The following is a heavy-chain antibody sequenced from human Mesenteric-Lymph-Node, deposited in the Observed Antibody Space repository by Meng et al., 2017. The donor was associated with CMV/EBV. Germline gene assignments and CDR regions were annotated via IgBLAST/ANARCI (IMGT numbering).Heavy chain of an antibody. J-gene: IGHJ4*02. CDR3: ARPAFDY. V-gene: IGHV3-23*01. CDR1: GFTFSFFG. Sequence: GGSLRLSCAASGFTFSFFGMNWVRQAPGKGLEWVSVISGSGDTTYYGDSVKGRFTTSRDNSKNMLYLQMNSLRAEDTAVYYCARPAFDYWGQGTTVTVSS. CDR2: ISGSGDTT.